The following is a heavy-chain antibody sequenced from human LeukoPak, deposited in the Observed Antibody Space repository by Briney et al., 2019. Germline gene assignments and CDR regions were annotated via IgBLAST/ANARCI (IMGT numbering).Heavy chain of an antibody. CDR3: ARHSGSYSLAY. J-gene: IGHJ4*02. CDR1: GFTFSSYA. Sequence: PGGSLRLSCAASGFTFSSYAMSWVRQAPGKGLVWVSAISGSGGSTYYADSVKGRFTISRDNSRDTLYLQMNSLRAEDTAVYYCARHSGSYSLAYWGQGTLVTVSS. V-gene: IGHV3-23*01. D-gene: IGHD1-26*01. CDR2: ISGSGGST.